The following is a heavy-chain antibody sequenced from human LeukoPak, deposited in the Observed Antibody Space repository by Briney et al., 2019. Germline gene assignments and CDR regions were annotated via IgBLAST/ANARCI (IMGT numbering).Heavy chain of an antibody. V-gene: IGHV4-30-2*01. J-gene: IGHJ4*02. Sequence: PSETLSLTCAVSGGSISSGGYSWRWIRQPPGKGLEWIVYIYHSGSTYYNPSLKSRVTISVDRSKNQFSLKLSSVTAADTAVYYCARGSRDYYDSSGTIFDYWGQGTLVTVSS. CDR1: GGSISSGGYS. CDR2: IYHSGST. CDR3: ARGSRDYYDSSGTIFDY. D-gene: IGHD3-22*01.